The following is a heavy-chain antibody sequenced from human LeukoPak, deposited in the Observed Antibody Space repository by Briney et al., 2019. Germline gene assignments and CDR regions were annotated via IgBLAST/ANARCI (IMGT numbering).Heavy chain of an antibody. CDR1: GGTFSSYA. J-gene: IGHJ1*01. Sequence: GASVKVSCKASGGTFSSYAISWVRQAPGQGLEWMGGTIPIFGTANYAQKFQGRVTITADESTSTAYMELSSLRSEDTAVYYCARGSVWELLVNEYFQHWGQGTLVTVSS. V-gene: IGHV1-69*13. CDR2: TIPIFGTA. D-gene: IGHD1-26*01. CDR3: ARGSVWELLVNEYFQH.